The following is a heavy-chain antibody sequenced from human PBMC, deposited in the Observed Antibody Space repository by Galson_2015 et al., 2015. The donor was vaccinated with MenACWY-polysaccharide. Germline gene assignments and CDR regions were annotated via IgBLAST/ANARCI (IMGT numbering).Heavy chain of an antibody. Sequence: SVRLSCAASGLNFRNYGMHWVRQAPGKGLEWVAFIPYDGSNKYYPDSVKGRFTISRDNSKNTLYLQMNSLRVEDTAVYYCAKMVQQTTKNDYWGQGTLVTVSS. CDR3: AKMVQQTTKNDY. D-gene: IGHD4-17*01. CDR2: IPYDGSNK. J-gene: IGHJ4*02. CDR1: GLNFRNYG. V-gene: IGHV3-30*02.